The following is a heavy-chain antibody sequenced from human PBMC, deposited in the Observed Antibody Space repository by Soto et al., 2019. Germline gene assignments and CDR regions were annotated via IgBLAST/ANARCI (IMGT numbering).Heavy chain of an antibody. CDR3: ARREIQGPIDY. Sequence: QVQLQESGPGLVKPSDTLSLTCAVSSYSISSSNGCGWIRQPPGKGLEWIGYIYYSGTTYYNPSLKSRVTMSVDTSKNQFSLKLTSVTAVDTAVYYCARREIQGPIDYWGQGTLVTVSS. CDR2: IYYSGTT. CDR1: SYSISSSNG. D-gene: IGHD1-26*01. V-gene: IGHV4-28*01. J-gene: IGHJ4*02.